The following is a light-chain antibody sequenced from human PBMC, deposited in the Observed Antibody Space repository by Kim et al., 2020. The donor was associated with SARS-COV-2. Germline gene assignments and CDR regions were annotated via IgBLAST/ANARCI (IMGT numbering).Light chain of an antibody. CDR3: TSYTHVNSLDVL. CDR2: DVT. CDR1: TSDIGGHNY. Sequence: QSALTQPASVSGSPGQSITISCTGVTSDIGGHNYVSWYQHDPGKAPKLILYDVTNRPSGIPTRFSGSMSGNTASLTISGLQPEDESDYYCTSYTHVNSLDVLFGGGTQLTVL. J-gene: IGLJ2*01. V-gene: IGLV2-14*03.